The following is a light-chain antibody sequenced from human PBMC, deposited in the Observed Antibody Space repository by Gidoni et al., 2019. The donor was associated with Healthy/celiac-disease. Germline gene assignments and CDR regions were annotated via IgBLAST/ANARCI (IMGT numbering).Light chain of an antibody. J-gene: IGLJ2*01. CDR2: GNS. CDR3: QSYDSSLSVV. CDR1: SSNIRAGYD. Sequence: QSVLTQPPSVSGAPGQRVTISCTGTSSNIRAGYDVHWYQQLPGTAPNLLIYGNSNRPSGVPHRFSGSKSGTSASLAITGLQAEDEADYYCQSYDSSLSVVFGGGTKLTVL. V-gene: IGLV1-40*01.